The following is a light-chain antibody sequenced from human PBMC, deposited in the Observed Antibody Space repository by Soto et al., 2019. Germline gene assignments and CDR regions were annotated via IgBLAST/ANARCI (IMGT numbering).Light chain of an antibody. CDR1: QTVNSDY. CDR2: ATS. V-gene: IGKV3-20*01. CDR3: HQFGYSPRP. J-gene: IGKJ1*01. Sequence: IVLTQSPGTLSLSPGETATLSCRASQTVNSDYLAWFQQRPGQAPRLLIFATSRRATDIPDRFSGSGSGTDFTLAIRRLEPEDFAVYYCHQFGYSPRPFGQGTKVDIK.